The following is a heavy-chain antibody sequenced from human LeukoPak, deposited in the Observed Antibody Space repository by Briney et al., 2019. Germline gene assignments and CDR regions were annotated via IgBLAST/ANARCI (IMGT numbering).Heavy chain of an antibody. Sequence: PSETLSLTCSVSGGAISGGGYYWSWIRQQPGKGLEWIGYIYYRGSTYYNPSLKSRVIMSVDTPKNQFSLKLSSVTAADTAVYFCARAGGTMVRGVIINDAFDIWGQGTMVTVSS. CDR3: ARAGGTMVRGVIINDAFDI. CDR2: IYYRGST. CDR1: GGAISGGGYY. V-gene: IGHV4-31*02. J-gene: IGHJ3*02. D-gene: IGHD3-10*01.